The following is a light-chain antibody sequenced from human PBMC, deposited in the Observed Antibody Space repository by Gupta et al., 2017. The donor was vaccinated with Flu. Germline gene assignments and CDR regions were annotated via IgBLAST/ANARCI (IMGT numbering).Light chain of an antibody. V-gene: IGLV7-46*01. CDR2: DVS. CDR3: LRSYGGARV. J-gene: IGLJ3*02. CDR1: TGDGTSGAF. Sequence: GAVTSPRGPNTGDGTSGAFPYRVPPKAGHAHRTLISDVSDRHSWTPDRFSGSLLGGKAVLTLSGAQPEDEAAYYCLRSYGGARVFGGGTKLTVL.